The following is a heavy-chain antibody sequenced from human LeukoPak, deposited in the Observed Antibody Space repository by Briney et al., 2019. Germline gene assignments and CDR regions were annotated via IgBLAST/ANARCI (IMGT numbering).Heavy chain of an antibody. CDR2: IYSGGST. J-gene: IGHJ6*03. CDR1: GFTVSSNY. CDR3: AKEAYYYMDV. Sequence: GGSPRLSCSASGFTVSSNYMSWVRQAPGKGLEWVSVIYSGGSTYYADSVKGRFTISRDNSKNTLYLQMNSLRAEDTAVYYCAKEAYYYMDVWGKGTTVTVSS. V-gene: IGHV3-53*01.